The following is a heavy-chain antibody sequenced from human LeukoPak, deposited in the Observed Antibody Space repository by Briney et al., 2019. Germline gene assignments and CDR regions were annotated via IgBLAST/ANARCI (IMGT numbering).Heavy chain of an antibody. CDR2: INPNSGGT. CDR3: ARDRVMYNWDYEGQAWNWFDP. V-gene: IGHV1-2*02. J-gene: IGHJ5*02. Sequence: ASVKVSCKASGYTFTAYSMHWVRQAPGQGLEWMGWINPNSGGTDYAQKFQGRVTMTRDTSINTAYMELSRLRSDDTAVYYCARDRVMYNWDYEGQAWNWFDPWGQGTLVTVSS. CDR1: GYTFTAYS. D-gene: IGHD1-7*01.